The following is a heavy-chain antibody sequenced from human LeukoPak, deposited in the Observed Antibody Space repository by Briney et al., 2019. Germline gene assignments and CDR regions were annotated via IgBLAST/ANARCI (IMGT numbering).Heavy chain of an antibody. J-gene: IGHJ4*02. V-gene: IGHV3-21*01. CDR1: GFTFSSYS. CDR2: ISSSSSYK. CDR3: AREYDYVWGSYRSFDY. D-gene: IGHD3-16*02. Sequence: GGSLSLSCAVSGFTFSSYSMNWVRQAPGKGLEWVSSISSSSSYKYYAESVKGRFTICRDNAKNSLYLQMNSRRAEDTAVYYCAREYDYVWGSYRSFDYWGEGTLVTVSS.